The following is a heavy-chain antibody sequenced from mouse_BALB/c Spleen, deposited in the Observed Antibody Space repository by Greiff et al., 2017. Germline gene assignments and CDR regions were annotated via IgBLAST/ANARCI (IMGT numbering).Heavy chain of an antibody. V-gene: IGHV14-3*02. CDR3: AIGLRLYAMDY. J-gene: IGHJ4*01. CDR1: GFNIKDTY. D-gene: IGHD3-1*01. Sequence: EVQLQQSGAELVKPGASVKLSCTASGFNIKDTYMHWVKQRPEQGLEWIGRIDPANGNTKYDPKFQGKATITADTSSNTAYLQLSSLTSEDTAVYYCAIGLRLYAMDYWGQGTSVTVSS. CDR2: IDPANGNT.